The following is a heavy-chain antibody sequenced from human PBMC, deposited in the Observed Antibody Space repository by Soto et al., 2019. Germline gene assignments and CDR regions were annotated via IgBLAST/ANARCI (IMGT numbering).Heavy chain of an antibody. CDR2: ISAHNGNT. D-gene: IGHD1-1*01. CDR1: GYTFTSYG. Sequence: QVHLVQSGAEVQKPGASVKVSCKGSGYTFTSYGITWVRQAPGQGLEWMGWISAHNGNTDYAQRLQGRVTVTRDTATSTAYMELRSLRSDDTAVYYCARGRYGDYWGQGALVTVSS. CDR3: ARGRYGDY. V-gene: IGHV1-18*01. J-gene: IGHJ4*02.